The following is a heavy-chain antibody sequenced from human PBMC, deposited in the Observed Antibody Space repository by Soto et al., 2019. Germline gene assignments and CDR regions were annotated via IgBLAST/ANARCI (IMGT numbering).Heavy chain of an antibody. CDR2: INPNSGGT. CDR3: AKIGPVGGTPISNGSDP. Sequence: ASVKVSCKASGYTFTGYYMHWVRQAPGQGLEWMGWINPNSGGTNYAQKFQGRVTMTRDTSISTAYMELSRLRSDDTAVYYCAKIGPVGGTPISNGSDPGAKGPRVPFS. V-gene: IGHV1-2*02. CDR1: GYTFTGYY. D-gene: IGHD1-1*01. J-gene: IGHJ5*02.